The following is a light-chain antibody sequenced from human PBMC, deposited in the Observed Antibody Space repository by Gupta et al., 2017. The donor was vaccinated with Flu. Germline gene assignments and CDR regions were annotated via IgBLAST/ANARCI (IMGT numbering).Light chain of an antibody. CDR1: QSVSSSY. Sequence: DIVLTQSPGTLSLSPGESATLSCRASQSVSSSYLAWYQQKPGQAPRLLIYGASSRATGIPDRFSGSGSGTDFTLTISRLEPEDFAVYYRQQYGSSAKTFGQGTKLEIK. CDR3: QQYGSSAKT. J-gene: IGKJ2*01. V-gene: IGKV3-20*01. CDR2: GAS.